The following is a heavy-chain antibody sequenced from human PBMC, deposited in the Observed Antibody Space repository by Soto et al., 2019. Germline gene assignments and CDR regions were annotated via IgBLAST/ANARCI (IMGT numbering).Heavy chain of an antibody. V-gene: IGHV4-61*01. CDR2: IYYSGTT. D-gene: IGHD6-6*01. J-gene: IGHJ6*02. CDR1: GGSVSSGSYD. CDR3: ARWKRLYHWQLIPWDDYGMDV. Sequence: QVQLQESGPGLVKPSETLSLTCTVSGGSVSSGSYDWSWVRQPPGKRLEWVGCIYYSGTTNYNPSLRSRVTVSVDTSKNQFSLKLSSVTAADTAVYYCARWKRLYHWQLIPWDDYGMDVWGQGTTVTVSS.